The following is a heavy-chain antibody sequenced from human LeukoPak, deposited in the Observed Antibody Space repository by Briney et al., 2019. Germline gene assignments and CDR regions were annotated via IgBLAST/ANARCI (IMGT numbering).Heavy chain of an antibody. D-gene: IGHD2-2*01. V-gene: IGHV4-39*01. CDR1: GGSISSSSFY. CDR3: VRHRHCGTITCYEAWFDP. J-gene: IGHJ5*02. CDR2: IYYSGST. Sequence: SETLSLTCSVSGGSISSSSFYWGWIRQPPGKGLEWVGSIYYSGSTYYNPSLKSRVTVSVDTSKNQFSLKLSSVTAADTAVYYCVRHRHCGTITCYEAWFDPWGQGTLVTVSS.